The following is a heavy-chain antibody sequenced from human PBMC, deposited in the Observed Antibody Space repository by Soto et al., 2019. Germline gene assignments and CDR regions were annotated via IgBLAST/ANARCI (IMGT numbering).Heavy chain of an antibody. CDR3: ARDADSYDCNADAVFYYYSTTDL. V-gene: IGHV3-33*01. CDR2: IYYDGSDK. J-gene: IGHJ6*02. CDR1: GFTFNIHG. Sequence: VQLVESGGGVVQPGRSLRLSCAASGFTFNIHGMHWVRQAPGKGLEWAAVIYYDGSDKYYSDSLKGRFTISRDNSKGTLYLELNSLSADDTAVYYCARDADSYDCNADAVFYYYSTTDLWGPGTTVTVSS. D-gene: IGHD5-12*01.